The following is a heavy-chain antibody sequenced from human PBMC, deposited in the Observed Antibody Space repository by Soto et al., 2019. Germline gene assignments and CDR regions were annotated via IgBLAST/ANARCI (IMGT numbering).Heavy chain of an antibody. CDR1: GFTFISYA. CDR2: ISGSGGST. J-gene: IGHJ4*02. Sequence: EVQLLESGGGLVQPGGSLRLSCAASGFTFISYAMSWVRQAPGKGLEWVSVISGSGGSTYYADSVKGRFTISRDNSKNTLYLQMNSLRAEDTAVYYCARRTSGWYLDYWGQVALVTVSS. V-gene: IGHV3-23*01. D-gene: IGHD6-19*01. CDR3: ARRTSGWYLDY.